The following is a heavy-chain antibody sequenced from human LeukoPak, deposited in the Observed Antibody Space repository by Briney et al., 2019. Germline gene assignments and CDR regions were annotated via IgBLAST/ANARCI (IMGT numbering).Heavy chain of an antibody. CDR1: GFTFSNYG. V-gene: IGHV3-33*01. D-gene: IGHD2-15*01. CDR3: AREIVGEGNFDC. J-gene: IGHJ4*02. CDR2: IWHDGSNI. Sequence: PGRTLRLSCETSGFTFSNYGMHWVRQTPGKGLEWVAAIWHDGSNIFYADSVKGRFTISRGNSKNTLFLQMNSLRAEDTALYYCAREIVGEGNFDCWGQGTLVTVSS.